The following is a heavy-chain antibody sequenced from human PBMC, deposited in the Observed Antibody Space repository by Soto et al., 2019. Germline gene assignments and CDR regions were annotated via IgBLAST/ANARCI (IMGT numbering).Heavy chain of an antibody. CDR2: ISYDGSNK. CDR1: GFTFSSYG. J-gene: IGHJ2*01. D-gene: IGHD2-15*01. V-gene: IGHV3-30*18. CDR3: AKDGDRLGYCSGGSCPYWYFDL. Sequence: QVQLVESGGGVVQPGRSLRLSCAASGFTFSSYGIHWVRQAPGKGLEWVAVISYDGSNKYYADSVKGRFTISRDNSKNTLYLKMHSLRAEDTAVYYCAKDGDRLGYCSGGSCPYWYFDLWGRGTLVTVSS.